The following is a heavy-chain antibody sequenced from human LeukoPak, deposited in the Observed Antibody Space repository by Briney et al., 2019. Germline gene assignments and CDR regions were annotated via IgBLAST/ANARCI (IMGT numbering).Heavy chain of an antibody. CDR3: ARDGSGTWLDP. J-gene: IGHJ5*02. D-gene: IGHD3-10*01. CDR1: GYSFTNYG. V-gene: IGHV1-18*01. CDR2: INAFNGDT. Sequence: GASVKVSCKGSGYSFTNYGISWVRQAPGQGLEWMGWINAFNGDTNHAQKFQGRVTMTTGTSTSTAYMELRSLRSDDTAVYYCARDGSGTWLDPWGQGTLVTVSS.